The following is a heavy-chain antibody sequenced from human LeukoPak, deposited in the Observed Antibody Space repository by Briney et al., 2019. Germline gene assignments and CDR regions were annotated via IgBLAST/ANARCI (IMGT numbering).Heavy chain of an antibody. CDR3: ARLFYYGSGNYAFDI. CDR1: GFTFSSYA. J-gene: IGHJ3*02. D-gene: IGHD3-10*01. V-gene: IGHV3-23*01. Sequence: GGSLRLSCAASGFTFSSYAMSWVRQAPGKGLEWVSAISGSGGSTYYADSVKGRFTISRDNSKNTLYLQMNSLRAEDTALYYCARLFYYGSGNYAFDIWGQGTMVTVSS. CDR2: ISGSGGST.